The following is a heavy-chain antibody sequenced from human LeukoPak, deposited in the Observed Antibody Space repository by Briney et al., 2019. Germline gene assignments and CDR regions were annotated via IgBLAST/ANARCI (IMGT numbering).Heavy chain of an antibody. CDR3: ARDRNNWNYEGFDY. J-gene: IGHJ4*02. V-gene: IGHV3-21*01. Sequence: GGSLRLSCAASGFTFSSYSMNWVRQAPGKGLEWVSSISSSSSYIYYADSVKGRFTISRDNAKNSLYLQTNSLRAEDTAVYYCARDRNNWNYEGFDYWGQGTLVTVSS. CDR1: GFTFSSYS. CDR2: ISSSSSYI. D-gene: IGHD1-7*01.